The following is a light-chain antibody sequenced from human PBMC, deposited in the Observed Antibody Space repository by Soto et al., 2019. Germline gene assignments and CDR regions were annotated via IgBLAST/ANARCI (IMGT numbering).Light chain of an antibody. V-gene: IGLV2-14*01. Sequence: QSALTQPASVSGSPGQSITISCTVTSSDVGGYNYVSWYQQHPGKAPKLIIYEVSNRPSGVSNRFSGSKSGNTASLTISGLQAEDEADYYCSSYTSSSTPVVFGTGTKVTVL. CDR2: EVS. J-gene: IGLJ1*01. CDR3: SSYTSSSTPVV. CDR1: SSDVGGYNY.